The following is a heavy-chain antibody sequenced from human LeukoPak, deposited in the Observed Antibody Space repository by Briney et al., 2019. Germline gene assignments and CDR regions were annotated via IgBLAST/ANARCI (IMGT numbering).Heavy chain of an antibody. V-gene: IGHV3-33*01. Sequence: GRSLRLSCAASGFTFSSYGMRWVRQAPGKGLEWVAVIWYDGSNKYYADSVKGRFTISRDNSKNTLYLQMNSLRAEDTAVYYCARDHYYDSSFDYWGQGTLVTVSS. CDR2: IWYDGSNK. CDR3: ARDHYYDSSFDY. D-gene: IGHD3-22*01. CDR1: GFTFSSYG. J-gene: IGHJ4*02.